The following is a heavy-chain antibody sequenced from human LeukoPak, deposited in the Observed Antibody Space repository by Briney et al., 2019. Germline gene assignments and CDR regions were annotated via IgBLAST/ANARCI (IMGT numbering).Heavy chain of an antibody. CDR3: ARAGHGSIIYFDY. Sequence: PGWSLRLSCAASGFTFSSYGMHWVRQAPGKGLEWVAVIWYDGSNMYYADSVKGRFTISRDNSKNTLYLQMNSLRAEDTAVYFCARAGHGSIIYFDYWGQGTLVTVSS. J-gene: IGHJ4*02. D-gene: IGHD3-10*01. CDR2: IWYDGSNM. CDR1: GFTFSSYG. V-gene: IGHV3-33*01.